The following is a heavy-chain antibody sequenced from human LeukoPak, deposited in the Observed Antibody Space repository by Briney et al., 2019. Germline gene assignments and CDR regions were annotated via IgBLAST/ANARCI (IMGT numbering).Heavy chain of an antibody. CDR3: ARYVYGVVTSFDY. J-gene: IGHJ4*02. CDR1: QFTFSDYT. CDR2: ISTRSDYI. Sequence: KPGGSLRLSCAASQFTFSDYTMNWVRRAPGKGLEWVSSISTRSDYIYYAESVKGRFTISRDNAKNSLYLQMNSLRAEDTAVYYCARYVYGVVTSFDYWGQGTLATVSS. V-gene: IGHV3-21*01. D-gene: IGHD3-3*01.